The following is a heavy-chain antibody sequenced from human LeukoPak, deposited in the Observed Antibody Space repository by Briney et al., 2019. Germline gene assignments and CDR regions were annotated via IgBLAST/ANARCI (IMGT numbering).Heavy chain of an antibody. Sequence: GGSLRLSCAASGFTFSDYYMSWIRQAPGKGLEWVSYISSSGSTIYYADSVKGRFTISRDNAKNPLYLQMNSLRAEDTAVYYCARIYCSGGSCYYYYYYMDVWGKGTTVTVSS. D-gene: IGHD2-15*01. J-gene: IGHJ6*03. CDR3: ARIYCSGGSCYYYYYYMDV. CDR1: GFTFSDYY. CDR2: ISSSGSTI. V-gene: IGHV3-11*04.